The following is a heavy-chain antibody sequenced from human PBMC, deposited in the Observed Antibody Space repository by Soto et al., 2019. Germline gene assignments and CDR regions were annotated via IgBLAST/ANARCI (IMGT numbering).Heavy chain of an antibody. J-gene: IGHJ4*02. CDR3: ARDPWAADY. D-gene: IGHD3-16*01. V-gene: IGHV3-66*01. Sequence: GGSLRLSCAASGFTVSTKYMSWVRQAPGKGLEWVSVFYSGGSTFYADSVRGRFTISRDNSKNTVNLQMNSLRAEDTAVYYCARDPWAADYWGQGTLVTVSS. CDR1: GFTVSTKY. CDR2: FYSGGST.